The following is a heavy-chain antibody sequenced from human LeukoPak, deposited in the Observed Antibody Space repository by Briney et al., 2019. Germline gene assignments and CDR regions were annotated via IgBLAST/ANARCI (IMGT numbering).Heavy chain of an antibody. Sequence: PGGSLRLSCAASGFTFSSYAMSWVRQAPGKGLEWVSDISGSGGSTYYADSVKGRFTISRDNSKNTLYLQMNSLRAEDTAIYYCAKGFRAAGSLYYFDHWGQGTLVTVSS. D-gene: IGHD6-13*01. J-gene: IGHJ4*02. CDR3: AKGFRAAGSLYYFDH. V-gene: IGHV3-23*01. CDR1: GFTFSSYA. CDR2: ISGSGGST.